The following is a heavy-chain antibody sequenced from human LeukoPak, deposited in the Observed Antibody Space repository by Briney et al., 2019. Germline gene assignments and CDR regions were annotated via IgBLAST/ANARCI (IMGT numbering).Heavy chain of an antibody. V-gene: IGHV3-7*01. CDR1: GFIFSTYW. J-gene: IGHJ3*02. CDR3: SAGDVFDI. CDR2: IKQDGSVK. D-gene: IGHD1-26*01. Sequence: PGGSLRLSCAASGFIFSTYWMTWVRQAPGKGLEWVANIKQDGSVKQYVDSVKGRFIISRDNVKNSLYLQMNSLRAEDSAVYYCSAGDVFDIWGQGTMVTVSS.